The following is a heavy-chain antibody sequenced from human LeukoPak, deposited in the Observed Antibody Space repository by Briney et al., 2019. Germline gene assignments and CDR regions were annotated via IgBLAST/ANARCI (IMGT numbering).Heavy chain of an antibody. J-gene: IGHJ6*03. D-gene: IGHD4-11*01. Sequence: GGSLRLSCAASGFTFRSYCMSWVRQVPGKGLEWVANIKQDESEKYYVDSVKGRFTVSRDNAQNSLHLQMNSLRAEDTAVYYCARESAYRRYDYYHYMDVWGEGTTVTVS. CDR2: IKQDESEK. CDR1: GFTFRSYC. CDR3: ARESAYRRYDYYHYMDV. V-gene: IGHV3-7*01.